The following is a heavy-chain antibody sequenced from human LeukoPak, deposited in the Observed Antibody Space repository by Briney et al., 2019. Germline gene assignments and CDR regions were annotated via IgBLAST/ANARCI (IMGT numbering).Heavy chain of an antibody. D-gene: IGHD4-11*01. V-gene: IGHV3-30*03. J-gene: IGHJ4*02. CDR1: GFTFSSYG. CDR3: ARERYGNYN. CDR2: ISYDGSNK. Sequence: GRSLRLSCAASGFTFSSYGMHWVRQAPGKGLEWVAVISYDGSNKYYADSVKGRFTISRDNSKNSLFLQMNSLRAEDTAVYYCARERYGNYNWGQGTLVTVSS.